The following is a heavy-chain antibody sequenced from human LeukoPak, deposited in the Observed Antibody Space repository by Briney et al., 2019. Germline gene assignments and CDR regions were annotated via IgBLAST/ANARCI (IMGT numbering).Heavy chain of an antibody. D-gene: IGHD6-13*01. CDR3: ARENGEAAAALSH. Sequence: GGSLRLSCAASGFTFRSYEMNWVRQAPGKGLEWISYISSSGCTLCYGDSVKGRFTISRDNGRSSLYLQMNNLRAEDAAVYYCARENGEAAAALSHWGQGTLVTVSS. V-gene: IGHV3-48*03. CDR2: ISSSGCTL. CDR1: GFTFRSYE. J-gene: IGHJ4*02.